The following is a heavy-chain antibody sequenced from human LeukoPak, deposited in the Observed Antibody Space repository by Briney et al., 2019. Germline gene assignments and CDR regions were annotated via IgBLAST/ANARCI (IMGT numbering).Heavy chain of an antibody. D-gene: IGHD5-18*01. Sequence: GASVKVSCKASGYSLTSFDINWVRQGSGQGLEWMGWMNPKRGNTGYAPRFQGRVTITRDTSINTAFMELSSLKASDTAMYYCARLGGYSYGYGGYWGQGTLVTVSS. J-gene: IGHJ4*02. CDR1: GYSLTSFD. CDR3: ARLGGYSYGYGGY. V-gene: IGHV1-8*01. CDR2: MNPKRGNT.